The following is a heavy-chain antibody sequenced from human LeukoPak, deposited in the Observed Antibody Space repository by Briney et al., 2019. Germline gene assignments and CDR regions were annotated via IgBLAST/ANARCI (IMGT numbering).Heavy chain of an antibody. CDR2: ISSSSSTI. D-gene: IGHD3-10*01. V-gene: IGHV3-48*04. J-gene: IGHJ4*02. CDR1: GFTFSSSS. CDR3: TRDALFGSGRTHLDF. Sequence: GGSLRLSCGVSGFTFSSSSMNWVRQAPGKGLDWVSYISSSSSTIYYADSVKGRFTISRDNAKNSLSLQMNSLNVDDTGVYFCTRDALFGSGRTHLDFWSQGTLVSVSS.